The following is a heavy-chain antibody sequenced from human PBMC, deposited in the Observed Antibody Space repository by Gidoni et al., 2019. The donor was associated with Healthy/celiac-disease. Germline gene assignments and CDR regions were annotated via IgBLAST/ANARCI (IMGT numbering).Heavy chain of an antibody. Sequence: QVQLVQSGAEVKKPGCSVKVSCKASGGTFSRYAIRWVRQAPGQGLEWMGGIIPIFGTANYAQKFQGRVTITADESTSTAYMELSSLRSEDTAVYYCARTGSGSYYNVAPFDYWGQGTLLTVSS. J-gene: IGHJ4*02. D-gene: IGHD3-10*01. V-gene: IGHV1-69*01. CDR1: GGTFSRYA. CDR2: IIPIFGTA. CDR3: ARTGSGSYYNVAPFDY.